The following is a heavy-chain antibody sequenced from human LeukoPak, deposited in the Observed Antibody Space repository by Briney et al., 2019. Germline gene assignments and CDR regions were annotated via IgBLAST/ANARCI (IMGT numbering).Heavy chain of an antibody. CDR2: INSSSSYI. Sequence: TGGSLRLSGAASGFTCSSYSMNWVRQGPGKGLEWGSSINSSSSYIYYADSGRGRLTISTDNAKNSLYLRMISLRAEDTAVYYCARGTSWAFDIWGQGTMVTVSS. D-gene: IGHD1-1*01. V-gene: IGHV3-21*01. CDR3: ARGTSWAFDI. J-gene: IGHJ3*02. CDR1: GFTCSSYS.